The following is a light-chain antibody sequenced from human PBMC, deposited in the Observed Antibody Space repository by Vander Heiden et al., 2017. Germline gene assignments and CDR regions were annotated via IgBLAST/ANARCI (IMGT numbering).Light chain of an antibody. J-gene: IGKJ2*01. Sequence: ETVLTHSPGTLSLSPGERATLSCRASRQDISSFLAWYQQKPDQAPRLVISGASSRATGIPDRFSGSGSGTDFTLTISRLEPEDFAVYLCQQYGSSPPTFGQGTKLDVK. V-gene: IGKV3-20*01. CDR2: GAS. CDR1: RQDISSF. CDR3: QQYGSSPPT.